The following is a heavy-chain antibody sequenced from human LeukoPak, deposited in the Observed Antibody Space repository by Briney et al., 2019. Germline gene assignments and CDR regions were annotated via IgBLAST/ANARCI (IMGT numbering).Heavy chain of an antibody. CDR2: INHSGST. CDR3: ARENTQYNWFDP. J-gene: IGHJ5*02. V-gene: IGHV4-34*01. CDR1: GGSFSGYY. D-gene: IGHD2/OR15-2a*01. Sequence: SETLSLTCAVYGGSFSGYYWSWVRQPPGKGLEWIGEINHSGSTNYNPSLKSRVTISVDTSKNQFSLELSSVTAADTAVYYCARENTQYNWFDPWGQGTLVTVSS.